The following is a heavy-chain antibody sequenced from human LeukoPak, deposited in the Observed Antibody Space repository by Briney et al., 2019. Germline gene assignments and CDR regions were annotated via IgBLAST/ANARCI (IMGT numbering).Heavy chain of an antibody. V-gene: IGHV4-59*11. CDR3: ARESSGYYLDY. J-gene: IGHJ4*02. CDR1: GSSMSGHF. CDR2: IDYSGRT. D-gene: IGHD6-19*01. Sequence: SETLSLTCAVSGSSMSGHFWNWIRQPPEKGLEWIGYIDYSGRTNYNPSLKSRVSISVDTSKNHFSLKLSSVTAADTAVYYCARESSGYYLDYWGQGTLVTVSS.